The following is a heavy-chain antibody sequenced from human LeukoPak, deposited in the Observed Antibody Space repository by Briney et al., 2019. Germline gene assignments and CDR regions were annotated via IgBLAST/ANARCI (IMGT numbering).Heavy chain of an antibody. CDR3: ASRGRYDYVWGSYGPNDAFDI. V-gene: IGHV4-31*03. J-gene: IGHJ3*02. CDR1: GGSISSGGYY. Sequence: SETLSLTCTVSGGSISSGGYYWSWIRQHPGKGLEGIGYFYYSGSTYYNPSLKSRVTISVDTSRNQFSLKLSSVTAADTAVYYCASRGRYDYVWGSYGPNDAFDIWGQGTMVTVSS. CDR2: FYYSGST. D-gene: IGHD3-16*01.